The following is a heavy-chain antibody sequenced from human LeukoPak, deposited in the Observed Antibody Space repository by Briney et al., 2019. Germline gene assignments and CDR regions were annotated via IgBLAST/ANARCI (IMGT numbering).Heavy chain of an antibody. CDR1: GYTFTGYY. D-gene: IGHD3-22*01. CDR3: ARYYYDSSGYYYPFDY. V-gene: IGHV1-2*02. Sequence: ASVTVSCKASGYTFTGYYMHWVRQAPGQGLEWMGWINPNSGGTNYAQKFQGRVTMTRDTSISTAYMELSRLRSDDTAVYYCARYYYDSSGYYYPFDYWGQGTLVTVSS. J-gene: IGHJ4*02. CDR2: INPNSGGT.